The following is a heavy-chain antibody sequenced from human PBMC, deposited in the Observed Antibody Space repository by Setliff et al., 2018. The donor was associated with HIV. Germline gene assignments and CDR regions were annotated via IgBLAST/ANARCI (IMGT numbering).Heavy chain of an antibody. J-gene: IGHJ4*02. Sequence: PGGSLRLSCAASGFTASGFSFSNAWLTWVRHCPGRGLEWLGRMASRHDGGTTDHAASVRGRFTMSRDDSKKSVYLQMYSLQPEDTAVYYCAMTNSPAYFGYLNDWGRGTLVTVSS. CDR2: MASRHDGGTT. D-gene: IGHD3-16*01. V-gene: IGHV3-15*04. CDR3: AMTNSPAYFGYLND. CDR1: GFSFSNAW.